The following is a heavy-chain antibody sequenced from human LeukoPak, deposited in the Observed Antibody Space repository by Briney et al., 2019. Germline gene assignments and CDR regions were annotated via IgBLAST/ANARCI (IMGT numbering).Heavy chain of an antibody. D-gene: IGHD3-3*01. V-gene: IGHV4-39*01. Sequence: SGTLSLTCSVSGGSISSGSYSWGWIRQPPGKGLEWIGSIYYRGSTYYNPSVKSRVTISVDTSKDQFSLWLSSVTAADTALYYCARTHGASSYDFWSGYLSWGQGTLVTVSS. CDR1: GGSISSGSYS. CDR2: IYYRGST. J-gene: IGHJ4*02. CDR3: ARTHGASSYDFWSGYLS.